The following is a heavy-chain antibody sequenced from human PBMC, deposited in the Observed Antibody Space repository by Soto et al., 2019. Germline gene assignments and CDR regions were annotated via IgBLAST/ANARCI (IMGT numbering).Heavy chain of an antibody. D-gene: IGHD3-10*01. V-gene: IGHV3-21*01. Sequence: GGSLRLSCAASGFTFSSYSMNWVRQAPGKWLEWVSSISSSSSYIYYADSVKGRFTISRDNAKNSLYLQMNSLRAEDTAVYYCARGSRAEVRGVIIAPLWYWGQGTLVTV. J-gene: IGHJ4*02. CDR2: ISSSSSYI. CDR3: ARGSRAEVRGVIIAPLWY. CDR1: GFTFSSYS.